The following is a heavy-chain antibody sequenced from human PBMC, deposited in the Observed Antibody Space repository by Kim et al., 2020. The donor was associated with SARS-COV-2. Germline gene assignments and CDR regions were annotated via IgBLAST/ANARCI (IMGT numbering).Heavy chain of an antibody. D-gene: IGHD3-10*01. J-gene: IGHJ6*02. CDR1: GYTFTSYY. V-gene: IGHV1-46*01. Sequence: ASVKVSCKASGYTFTSYYMHWVRQAPGQGLEWMGIINPSGGFTSYAQKFEDRIMMTRDTSTRIVYMELNSLRSEDTAVYYCARSYYEPNGMDVWGQGTTVTVSS. CDR3: ARSYYEPNGMDV. CDR2: INPSGGFT.